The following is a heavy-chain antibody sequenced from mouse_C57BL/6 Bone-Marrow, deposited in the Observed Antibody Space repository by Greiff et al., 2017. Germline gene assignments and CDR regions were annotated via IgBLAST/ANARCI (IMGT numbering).Heavy chain of an antibody. CDR3: AITPDYYGSRPYAVDY. CDR2: IHPSDSDT. V-gene: IGHV1-74*01. Sequence: VQLQQPGAELVKPGASVKVSCKASGYTFTSYWMHWVKQRPGQGLEWIGRIHPSDSDTNYNQKFKGKATLTVDKSSSTAYMQLSSLTSADSAVYYCAITPDYYGSRPYAVDYWGQGTSVTVSS. J-gene: IGHJ4*01. D-gene: IGHD1-1*01. CDR1: GYTFTSYW.